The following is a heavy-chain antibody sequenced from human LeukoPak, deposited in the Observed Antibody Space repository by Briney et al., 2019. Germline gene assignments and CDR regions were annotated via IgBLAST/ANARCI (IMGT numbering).Heavy chain of an antibody. D-gene: IGHD6-13*01. Sequence: GGSLRLSCAASGFTFTSSVMNWVRQAPGKGLEWVSASGTAGDTYYADSVKGRFTISRDNSKNTLYLQMTSLRTEDTAVYYCAKKTPGTHPFDFWGQGTLVTVSP. CDR1: GFTFTSSV. J-gene: IGHJ4*02. V-gene: IGHV3-23*01. CDR3: AKKTPGTHPFDF. CDR2: SGTAGDT.